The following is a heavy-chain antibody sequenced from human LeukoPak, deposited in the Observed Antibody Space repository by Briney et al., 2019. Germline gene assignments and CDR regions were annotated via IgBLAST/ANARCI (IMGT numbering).Heavy chain of an antibody. CDR2: IRGSGGST. D-gene: IGHD6-13*01. CDR3: AKDSLYSSSWYTYYFDY. CDR1: GFTFSSYA. J-gene: IGHJ4*02. Sequence: GGSLRLSCAASGFTFSSYAMSWVRQAPGKGLEWVSAIRGSGGSTYYADSVKGRFTISRDNSKNTLYLQMNSLRAEDTAVYYCAKDSLYSSSWYTYYFDYWGQGTLVTVSS. V-gene: IGHV3-23*01.